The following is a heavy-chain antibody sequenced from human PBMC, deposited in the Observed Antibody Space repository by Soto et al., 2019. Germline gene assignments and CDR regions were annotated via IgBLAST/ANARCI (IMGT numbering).Heavy chain of an antibody. J-gene: IGHJ4*02. D-gene: IGHD3-3*01. V-gene: IGHV2-5*02. CDR2: ISWDDDK. Sequence: QITLNESGPTQVKPRQTLTLTCTFSGFSLTTSGVGVGWIRQSPGTAPEWLALISWDDDKRYSPSLKSRLTLAKDTAKNQVVLTMADLDPADTATYYCAHRVLRTVFGLVTTTASYFDFLGQGTPVAVSS. CDR3: AHRVLRTVFGLVTTTASYFDF. CDR1: GFSLTTSGVG.